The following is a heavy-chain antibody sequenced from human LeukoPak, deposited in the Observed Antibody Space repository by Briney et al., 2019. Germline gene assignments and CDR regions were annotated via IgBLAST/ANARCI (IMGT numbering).Heavy chain of an antibody. CDR3: AREAGIGYSSGWYGEVGYFDY. D-gene: IGHD6-19*01. CDR1: GASISSYY. J-gene: IGHJ4*02. Sequence: PSETLSLTCSVSGASISSYYWGWVRQPPGKGLEWIGYMHYSGSTNYNPSLKSRVTISVDTSKNQFSLKLSSVTAADTAVYYCAREAGIGYSSGWYGEVGYFDYWGQGTLVTVSS. CDR2: MHYSGST. V-gene: IGHV4-59*01.